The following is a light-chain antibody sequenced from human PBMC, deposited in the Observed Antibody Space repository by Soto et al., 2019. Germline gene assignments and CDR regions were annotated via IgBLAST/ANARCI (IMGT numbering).Light chain of an antibody. CDR1: SSDVGGYDY. Sequence: QSALTQPASVSGSPGPSITISCTGTSSDVGGYDYVSWYQHHPGKAPKLMIFDVSHRPSGVSDRFSGSKSGNTASLTISGLQAEDEADYYCSSYTSTNIPIFGGGTQLTVL. J-gene: IGLJ7*01. CDR2: DVS. CDR3: SSYTSTNIPI. V-gene: IGLV2-14*03.